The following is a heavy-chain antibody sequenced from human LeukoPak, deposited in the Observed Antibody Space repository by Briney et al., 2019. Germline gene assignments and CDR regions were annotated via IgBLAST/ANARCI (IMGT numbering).Heavy chain of an antibody. CDR1: GYTFTGYY. J-gene: IGHJ6*03. CDR3: ARAISYYYYMDV. V-gene: IGHV1-2*02. Sequence: ASVKVSCKASGYTFTGYYMHWVRQAPGQGLEWMGWINPKSGGTNYAQKFQGRVTMTRNTSISTAYMELSSLRSEDTAVYYCARAISYYYYMDVWGKGTTVTVSS. CDR2: INPKSGGT.